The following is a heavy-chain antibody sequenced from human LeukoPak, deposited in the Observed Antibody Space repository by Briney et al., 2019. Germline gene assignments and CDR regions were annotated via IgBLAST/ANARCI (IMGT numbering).Heavy chain of an antibody. CDR1: GFTFSSYS. D-gene: IGHD3-16*01. Sequence: GGSLRLSCAASGFTFSSYSMNWVRQAPGKGLEWVSYISSSSSTIYYADSVKGRFTISRDNAKNSLYLQMNSLRAEDTAIYYCAKASWVSSTDAVRWGQGTLVTVSS. CDR3: AKASWVSSTDAVR. V-gene: IGHV3-48*04. J-gene: IGHJ4*02. CDR2: ISSSSSTI.